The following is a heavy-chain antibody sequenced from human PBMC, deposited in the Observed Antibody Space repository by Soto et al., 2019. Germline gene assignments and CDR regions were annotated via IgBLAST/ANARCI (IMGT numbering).Heavy chain of an antibody. CDR2: FDAEDGET. V-gene: IGHV1-24*01. CDR3: ATDPSFDLVVPPYIEYNFDY. CDR1: GYTLTELS. J-gene: IGHJ4*02. Sequence: ASVKVSCKVSGYTLTELSMHWVRQAPGKGLEWMGGFDAEDGETIYAQKVQGRVTMTEDTSTDTAYMELSSLRSEAAAVSYCATDPSFDLVVPPYIEYNFDYWGQGTLVTVSS. D-gene: IGHD2-15*01.